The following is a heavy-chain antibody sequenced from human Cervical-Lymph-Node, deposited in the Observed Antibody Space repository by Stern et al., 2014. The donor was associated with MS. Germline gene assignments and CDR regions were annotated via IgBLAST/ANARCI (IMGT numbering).Heavy chain of an antibody. CDR2: IFSNDEK. CDR1: GFSLSNARMG. J-gene: IGHJ6*02. D-gene: IGHD3-16*01. CDR3: ARSFGTLGNYYYYGMDV. Sequence: QVTLKESGPVLVKPTETLTLTCTVSGFSLSNARMGVSWIRQPPGKALEWLGHIFSNDEKSYSTSLKSRLTISKDTSKSQVVLTMTNMDPVDTATYYCARSFGTLGNYYYYGMDVWGQGTTVTVSS. V-gene: IGHV2-26*01.